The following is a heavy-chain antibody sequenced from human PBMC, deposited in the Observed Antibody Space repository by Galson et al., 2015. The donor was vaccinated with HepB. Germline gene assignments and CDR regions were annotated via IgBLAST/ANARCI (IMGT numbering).Heavy chain of an antibody. CDR1: GYTFTSYY. CDR3: ARDLSQLLSHSYNWFDP. Sequence: SVKVSCKASGYTFTSYYMHWVRQAPGQGLEWMGIINPSGGSTSYAQKFQGRVTMTRDTSTSTVYMELSSLRSEDTAVYYCARDLSQLLSHSYNWFDPWGQGTLVTVSS. V-gene: IGHV1-46*01. CDR2: INPSGGST. J-gene: IGHJ5*02. D-gene: IGHD2-2*01.